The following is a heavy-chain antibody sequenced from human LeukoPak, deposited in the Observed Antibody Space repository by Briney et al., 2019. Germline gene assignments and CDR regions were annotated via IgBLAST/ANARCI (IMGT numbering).Heavy chain of an antibody. CDR3: ARVNIRGLRLLDY. J-gene: IGHJ4*02. V-gene: IGHV1-8*03. CDR1: GYTFTSYD. D-gene: IGHD2/OR15-2a*01. Sequence: ASVKVSCKASGYTFTSYDINWVRQATGQGLEWMGWMNPNSGNTGYAQKFQGRVTITRNTSISTAYMELSRLRSDDTAVYYCARVNIRGLRLLDYWGQGTLVTVSS. CDR2: MNPNSGNT.